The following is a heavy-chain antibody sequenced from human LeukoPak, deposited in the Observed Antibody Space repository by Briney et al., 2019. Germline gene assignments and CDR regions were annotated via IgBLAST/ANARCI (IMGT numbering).Heavy chain of an antibody. CDR1: GGSFSHYY. CDR3: ARRWNYGRNYYIDV. Sequence: SETLSLTCAVYGGSFSHYYWSRIRQSPRMGLEWIAEINDSGTINYNPSLMSRVTISLDKPKNQFSLKLSSATAADTAVYYCARRWNYGRNYYIDVWGKGATVSVSS. CDR2: INDSGTI. J-gene: IGHJ6*03. V-gene: IGHV4-34*01. D-gene: IGHD1-7*01.